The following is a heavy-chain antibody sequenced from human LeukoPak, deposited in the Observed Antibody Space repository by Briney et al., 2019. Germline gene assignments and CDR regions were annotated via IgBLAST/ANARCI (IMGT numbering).Heavy chain of an antibody. D-gene: IGHD6-19*01. J-gene: IGHJ1*01. CDR2: SSTYNGNT. Sequence: ASVKVSCKASGYTFTSYGISWVRRAPGQGLEWMGWSSTYNGNTNYAQKLQDRVTMTTDTSTNTAYMELRSLRSDDTAVYYCARGGWYPESFQHWGQGALVTVSS. CDR3: ARGGWYPESFQH. V-gene: IGHV1-18*01. CDR1: GYTFTSYG.